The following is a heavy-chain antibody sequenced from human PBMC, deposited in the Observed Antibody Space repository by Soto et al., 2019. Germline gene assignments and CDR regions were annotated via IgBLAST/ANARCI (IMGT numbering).Heavy chain of an antibody. CDR2: ICYNGSP. J-gene: IGHJ6*02. V-gene: IGHV4-31*03. CDR1: GGSINSGAYY. Sequence: PSETLSLTCTVSGGSINSGAYYWSWIRQRPGKGLEWIGLICYNGSPYYSPSLKSRVSLSADSSKSQFSLKLSSVTAADTDVYYCARGNYPNFGTDVWGQGTTVTVSS. D-gene: IGHD3-10*01. CDR3: ARGNYPNFGTDV.